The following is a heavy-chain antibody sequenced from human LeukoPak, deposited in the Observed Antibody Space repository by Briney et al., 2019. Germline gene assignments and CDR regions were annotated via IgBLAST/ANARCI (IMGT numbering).Heavy chain of an antibody. CDR2: IYHSGST. D-gene: IGHD3-9*01. J-gene: IGHJ3*02. CDR1: GGSISSGGYY. CDR3: ASTDGTYYDILTPRGAFDI. Sequence: SSETLSLTCTVSGGSISSGGYYWSWIRQPPGKGLEWIGYIYHSGSTYYNPSLKRRVTISVDRSKNQFSLKLSSVTAADTAVYYCASTDGTYYDILTPRGAFDIWGQGTMVTVSS. V-gene: IGHV4-30-2*01.